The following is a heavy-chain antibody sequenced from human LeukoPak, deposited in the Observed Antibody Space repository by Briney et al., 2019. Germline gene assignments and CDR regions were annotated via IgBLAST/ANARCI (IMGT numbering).Heavy chain of an antibody. V-gene: IGHV4-39*01. CDR3: AGPSSEDYYYMDV. J-gene: IGHJ6*03. Sequence: KASETLSLTCTVSGGSISSSSYYWGWIRQPPGKGLEWIGSIYYSGSTYYNPSLKSRVTISVDTSKNQFSLKLSSVTAADTAVYYCAGPSSEDYYYMDVWGKGTTVTVSS. CDR1: GGSISSSSYY. CDR2: IYYSGST. D-gene: IGHD2-2*01.